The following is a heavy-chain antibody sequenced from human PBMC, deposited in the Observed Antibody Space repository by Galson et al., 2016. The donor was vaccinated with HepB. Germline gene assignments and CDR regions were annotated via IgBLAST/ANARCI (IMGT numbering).Heavy chain of an antibody. CDR2: ISFDGRNN. CDR3: ARTIEWPLNMDV. V-gene: IGHV3-30*04. J-gene: IGHJ6*02. CDR1: GFTFSSFT. D-gene: IGHD2-8*01. Sequence: SLRLSCAASGFTFSSFTMHWVRQAPGKGLEWLAVISFDGRNNYYTDSVKGRFTISRDISKNTLFLQMNSLRAEDTGTYYCARTIEWPLNMDVWGQGTTVTVSS.